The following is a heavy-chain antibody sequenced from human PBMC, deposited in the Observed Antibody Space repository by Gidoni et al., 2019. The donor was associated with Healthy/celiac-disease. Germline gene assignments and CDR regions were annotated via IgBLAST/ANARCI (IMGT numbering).Heavy chain of an antibody. Sequence: AGGPRLEWMGWTNAGNGNTKYSQKFQSRVTITRDTSASTAYMELSSLRSEDTAVYYCARDLVRCSGGSCYSDAFDIWGQGTMVTVSS. CDR3: ARDLVRCSGGSCYSDAFDI. V-gene: IGHV1-3*01. J-gene: IGHJ3*02. D-gene: IGHD2-15*01. CDR2: TNAGNGNT.